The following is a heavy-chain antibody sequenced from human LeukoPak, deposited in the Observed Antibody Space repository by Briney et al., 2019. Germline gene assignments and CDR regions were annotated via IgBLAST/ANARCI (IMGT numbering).Heavy chain of an antibody. J-gene: IGHJ3*02. CDR3: ARVMGDYYDSGGYYRRSDVFDI. V-gene: IGHV4-59*01. CDR1: GGSISSYY. Sequence: KTSETLSLTCSVSGGSISSYYWSWIRQPPGKGLEWIGYIYYSGSTDYNPPLKSRVTISVDTSKNQFSLKLSSVTAADTAVYYCARVMGDYYDSGGYYRRSDVFDIWGQGTMLTVSS. D-gene: IGHD3-22*01. CDR2: IYYSGST.